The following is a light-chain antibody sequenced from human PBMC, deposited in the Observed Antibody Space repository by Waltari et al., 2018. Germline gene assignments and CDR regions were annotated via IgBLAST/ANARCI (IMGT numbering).Light chain of an antibody. J-gene: IGLJ3*02. CDR3: AVWDDSLSGRV. V-gene: IGLV1-47*01. CDR2: RNN. CDR1: RSNLGNTY. Sequence: QSVLTQPPSASGTPGPRVTISCSGSRSNLGNTYVYWYQQLPGTAPKLLIYRNNQRPSGVPDRFSGSKSGTSASLAISGLRSEDEADYYCAVWDDSLSGRVFGGGTKVTVL.